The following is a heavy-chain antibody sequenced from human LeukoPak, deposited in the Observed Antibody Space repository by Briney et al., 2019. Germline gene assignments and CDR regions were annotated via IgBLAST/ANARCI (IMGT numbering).Heavy chain of an antibody. CDR1: GYTFTSYD. V-gene: IGHV1-8*01. CDR3: ARAGARQIAAVGY. J-gene: IGHJ4*02. Sequence: VASVKVSCKASGYTFTSYDINWVRQATGQGLEWMGWMNPNSGNTGYAQKFQGRVTMTRNTSISAAYMELSSLRSEHTAVYYCARAGARQIAAVGYWGQGTLVTVSS. D-gene: IGHD6-13*01. CDR2: MNPNSGNT.